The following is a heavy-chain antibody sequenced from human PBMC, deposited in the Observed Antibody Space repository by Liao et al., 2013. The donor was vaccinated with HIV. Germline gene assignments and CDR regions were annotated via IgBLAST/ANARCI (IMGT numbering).Heavy chain of an antibody. Sequence: HVELQESGPGLVKPSETLSLTCTVSNGSLSNFYWGWIRQPAGKGLEWIGRMFNSGTTNYNPSFKSRVTMSVDTSKNQFSLNLRSVTAADTAVYYCARGYAYWYFDLWGRWHPGQCLL. CDR3: ARGYAYWYFDL. V-gene: IGHV4-4*07. D-gene: IGHD5-12*01. CDR1: NGSLSNFY. CDR2: MFNSGTT. J-gene: IGHJ2*01.